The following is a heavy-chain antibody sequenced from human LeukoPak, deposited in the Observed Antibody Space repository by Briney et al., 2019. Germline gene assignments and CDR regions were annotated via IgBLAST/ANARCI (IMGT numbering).Heavy chain of an antibody. D-gene: IGHD3-10*01. CDR3: ARDMVRGVIHDAFDI. V-gene: IGHV3-20*04. Sequence: GGSLRLSCAASGFTFDDYGMSWVRQAPGKGLEWVSGINWNGGSTGYADSVKGRFTISRDNAKNSLYLQMNSLRAEDTALYYCARDMVRGVIHDAFDIWSQGTMVTVSS. CDR1: GFTFDDYG. CDR2: INWNGGST. J-gene: IGHJ3*02.